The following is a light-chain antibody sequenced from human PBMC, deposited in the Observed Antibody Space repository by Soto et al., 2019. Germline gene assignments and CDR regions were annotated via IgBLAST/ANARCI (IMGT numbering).Light chain of an antibody. CDR2: GNS. CDR3: QSFDNSLSGFWV. Sequence: QSVLTQPPSVSGAPGQRVTISCNGSSSNIGAGHDVHWFQQLPGTAPKLLIYGNSDRPSGVPDRFSGSKSGTSASLAITGLQAEDEADYYCQSFDNSLSGFWVFGGGTQLTVL. V-gene: IGLV1-40*01. CDR1: SSNIGAGHD. J-gene: IGLJ3*02.